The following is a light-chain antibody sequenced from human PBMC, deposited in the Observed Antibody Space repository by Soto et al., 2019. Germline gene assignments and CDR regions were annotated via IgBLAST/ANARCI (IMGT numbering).Light chain of an antibody. J-gene: IGKJ1*01. CDR1: QSINTY. CDR3: QQSYTSPPT. CDR2: AAS. V-gene: IGKV1-39*01. Sequence: DIQMTQSPSSLSASVGDRVTITCRASQSINTYLNWYQQNPGKAPKLLIYAASSLQSGVPSRFSGSGSGTDFTLTVSSLQPEDFATYYCQQSYTSPPTFGQGTKVDIK.